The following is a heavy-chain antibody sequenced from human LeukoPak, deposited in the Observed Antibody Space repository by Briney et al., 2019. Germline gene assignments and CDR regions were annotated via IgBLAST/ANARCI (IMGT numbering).Heavy chain of an antibody. J-gene: IGHJ3*02. D-gene: IGHD5-24*01. Sequence: GSLRLSCAASGFIFRNYAMSWVRQAPGKGLEWIGRIYTSGSTNYNPSLKSRVTISVDTSKNQFSLKLSSVTAADTAVYYCARVPSEWLQSIRAHAFDIWGQGTMVTVSS. CDR1: GFIFRNYA. V-gene: IGHV4-4*08. CDR3: ARVPSEWLQSIRAHAFDI. CDR2: IYTSGST.